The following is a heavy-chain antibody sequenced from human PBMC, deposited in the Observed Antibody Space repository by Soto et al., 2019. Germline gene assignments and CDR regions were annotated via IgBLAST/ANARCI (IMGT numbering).Heavy chain of an antibody. CDR3: VRGASLNFDY. J-gene: IGHJ4*02. CDR2: VNWNGGST. CDR1: GFIFDDYG. Sequence: EVQLVESGGGVLRPGGSLRLSCAASGFIFDDYGMSWARQAPGKGLEWVSGVNWNGGSTGYAASVKGRFTISRDNAKNFLFLQMNSLRVEDTAFYYCVRGASLNFDYWGQGTLVTVSS. V-gene: IGHV3-20*04. D-gene: IGHD1-26*01.